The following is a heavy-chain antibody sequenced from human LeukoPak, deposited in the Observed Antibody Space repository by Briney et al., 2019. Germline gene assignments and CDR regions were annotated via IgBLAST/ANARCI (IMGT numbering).Heavy chain of an antibody. J-gene: IGHJ4*02. CDR3: ARAGGYSYGYVGY. CDR1: GYTFTCYG. Sequence: ASVKVSCKCSGYTFTCYGISWVRQAPAQGLEWMGWISAYNGNTNNAQKLHGRVNMTTDTSMSTAYMELKSLSFDDTAAYYCARAGGYSYGYVGYWGQGTLVTVSS. V-gene: IGHV1-18*01. D-gene: IGHD5-18*01. CDR2: ISAYNGNT.